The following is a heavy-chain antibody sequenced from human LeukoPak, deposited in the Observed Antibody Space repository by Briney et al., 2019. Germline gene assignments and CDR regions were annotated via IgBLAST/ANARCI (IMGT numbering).Heavy chain of an antibody. CDR3: ARGTVLMGYASFDY. CDR1: XGSFXGXX. V-gene: IGHV4-34*01. CDR2: IIHSGAT. D-gene: IGHD2-8*01. Sequence: LSLTXAXXXGSFXGXXWTWLRQPPGKGLEWIGEIIHSGATNYSPSLKSRLTVTVDTSKNHFSLKLTSVTAADTAVYYCARGTVLMGYASFDYWGQGTLVTVSS. J-gene: IGHJ4*02.